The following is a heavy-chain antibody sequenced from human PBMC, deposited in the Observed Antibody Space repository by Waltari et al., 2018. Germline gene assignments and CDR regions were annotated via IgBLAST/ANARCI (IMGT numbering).Heavy chain of an antibody. J-gene: IGHJ6*03. V-gene: IGHV4-59*01. Sequence: QVQLQESGPGLVKPSETLSLTCTVSGGSISSYYWSWIRQPPGKGLEWIGYIYYSGSTNYNPSLKSRVTISVDTSKNQFSLKLSSVTAADTAVYYCARGREGGGSWNRRYYYYMDVWGKGTTVTISS. D-gene: IGHD2-15*01. CDR3: ARGREGGGSWNRRYYYYMDV. CDR2: IYYSGST. CDR1: GGSISSYY.